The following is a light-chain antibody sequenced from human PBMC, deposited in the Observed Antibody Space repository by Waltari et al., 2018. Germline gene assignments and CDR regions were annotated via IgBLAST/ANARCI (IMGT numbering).Light chain of an antibody. CDR1: SSNLGSNY. J-gene: IGLJ1*01. V-gene: IGLV1-47*01. CDR2: RNN. CDR3: AAWDGSLSGYV. Sequence: QSVLTQPPSASGTPGQRVTISCSVSSSNLGSNYVYWYQQHPGTAPKLLIYRNNQRPSGVPDRFSGSKSGTSASLAISGLRSEDEADYYCAAWDGSLSGYVFGTGTKVTVL.